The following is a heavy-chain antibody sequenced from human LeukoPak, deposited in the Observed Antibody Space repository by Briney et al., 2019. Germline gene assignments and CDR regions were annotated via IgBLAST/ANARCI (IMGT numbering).Heavy chain of an antibody. J-gene: IGHJ3*02. D-gene: IGHD3-10*01. CDR1: GYTFTSYY. Sequence: ASVKVSCKASGYTFTSYYMHWVRQAPGQGLKWMGIINPSGGSTSYAQKFQGRVTMTRDTSTSTVYMELSSLRSEDTAVYYCARPFRVLDAFDIWGQGTMVTVSS. V-gene: IGHV1-46*01. CDR2: INPSGGST. CDR3: ARPFRVLDAFDI.